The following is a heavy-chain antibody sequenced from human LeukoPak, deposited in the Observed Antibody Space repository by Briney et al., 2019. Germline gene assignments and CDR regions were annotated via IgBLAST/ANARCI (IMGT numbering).Heavy chain of an antibody. CDR1: GFTFSSYW. CDR3: ARDTYLDV. CDR2: TRQDGSEK. V-gene: IGHV3-7*01. Sequence: GGSLRLSCAASGFTFSSYWMSWVRQAPGKGLEWVANTRQDGSEKNYVDSVKGRFTISRDNAKNSLYLQMNSLRAEDTAAYYCARDTYLDVWGKGTTVTVSS. J-gene: IGHJ6*03.